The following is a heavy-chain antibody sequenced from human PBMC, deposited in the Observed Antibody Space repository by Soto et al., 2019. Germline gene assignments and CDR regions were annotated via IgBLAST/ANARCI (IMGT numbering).Heavy chain of an antibody. V-gene: IGHV3-9*01. D-gene: IGHD2-21*02. J-gene: IGHJ4*02. CDR1: RFTFDDYA. Sequence: EVQLVESGGGLVQPGRSLRLSCAASRFTFDDYAMYWVRQAPGKGLEWVSSISWNSGSIGYADSVKGRFTISRDNAKNSLYLQMNSLRPEDTALYYCAKDRRGDQFTYFDYWGQGTPVTVSS. CDR2: ISWNSGSI. CDR3: AKDRRGDQFTYFDY.